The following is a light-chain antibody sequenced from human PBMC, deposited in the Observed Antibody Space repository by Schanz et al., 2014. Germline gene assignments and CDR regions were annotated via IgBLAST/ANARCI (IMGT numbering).Light chain of an antibody. CDR1: QSISNF. CDR2: AAS. Sequence: DIQMTQSPSSLSASVGDRVTITCRASQSISNFLNWYQQKPGTAPKLLIYAASDLQSGVLSRFSGSGSGTDFTLTIRSLQPEDFATYYCQQSYSVPYTFGQGTKLEIK. J-gene: IGKJ2*01. CDR3: QQSYSVPYT. V-gene: IGKV1-39*01.